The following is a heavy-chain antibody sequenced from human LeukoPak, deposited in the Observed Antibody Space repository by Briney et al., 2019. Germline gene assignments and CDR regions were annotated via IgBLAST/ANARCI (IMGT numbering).Heavy chain of an antibody. Sequence: SETLSLTCTVSGGSISSSSYYWGWIRQPPGKGLEWIGSIYYSGSTYYNPSLKSRVTISVDTSKNQFSLKLSSVTAADTAVYYCARAPNWYYDFWSGYYPAWFDPWGQGTLVTVSS. D-gene: IGHD3-3*01. CDR2: IYYSGST. J-gene: IGHJ5*02. V-gene: IGHV4-39*07. CDR1: GGSISSSSYY. CDR3: ARAPNWYYDFWSGYYPAWFDP.